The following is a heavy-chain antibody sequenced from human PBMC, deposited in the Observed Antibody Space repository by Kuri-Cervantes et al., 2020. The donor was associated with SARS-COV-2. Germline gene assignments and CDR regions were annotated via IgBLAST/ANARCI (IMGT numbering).Heavy chain of an antibody. CDR1: GGTLSTYA. D-gene: IGHD6-13*01. Sequence: SVKVSCKPSGGTLSTYAITWVRQAPGQGLEWIGGIIPFVTSPYYVQKFQGRVTIATDASTGTAYMELSSLISEDTAMYYCTRHMETFAPSWYSSSWYLWAFDYWGQGTLVTVSS. V-gene: IGHV1-69*05. CDR2: IIPFVTSP. CDR3: TRHMETFAPSWYSSSWYLWAFDY. J-gene: IGHJ4*02.